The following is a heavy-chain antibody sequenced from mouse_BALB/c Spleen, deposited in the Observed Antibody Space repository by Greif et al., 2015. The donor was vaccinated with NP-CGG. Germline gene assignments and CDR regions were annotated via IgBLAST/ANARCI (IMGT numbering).Heavy chain of an antibody. CDR3: TRKGYAY. V-gene: IGHV1S127*01. CDR2: IDPSDSYT. Sequence: QVQLQQSGAELVKPGASVKMSCKASGYTFTSYWMHWVKQRPGQGLEWIGVIDPSDSYTSYNQKFKGKATLTVDTSSSTAYMQLSSLTSEDSAVYYCTRKGYAYWGQGTTLTVSS. D-gene: IGHD2-2*01. CDR1: GYTFTSYW. J-gene: IGHJ2*01.